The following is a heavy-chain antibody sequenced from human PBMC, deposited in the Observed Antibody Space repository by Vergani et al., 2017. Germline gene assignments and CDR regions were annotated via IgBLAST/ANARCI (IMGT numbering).Heavy chain of an antibody. V-gene: IGHV4-34*01. D-gene: IGHD6-13*01. CDR2: INHSGST. J-gene: IGHJ4*02. Sequence: VQLHQLGPGVVKPSGTLSLTCAVFGESFSSFYWSWIRQPPGKGLEWIGEINHSGSTNYNPSLKSRVTISVDTSKNQFSLKMSSVTAADTAVYYCARVEDSSWLYDYWGQGTLVTVSS. CDR1: GESFSSFY. CDR3: ARVEDSSWLYDY.